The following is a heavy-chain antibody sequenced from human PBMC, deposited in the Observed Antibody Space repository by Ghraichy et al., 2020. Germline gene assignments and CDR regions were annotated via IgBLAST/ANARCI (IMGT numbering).Heavy chain of an antibody. V-gene: IGHV3-23*01. CDR3: ATMTSEGDFDI. CDR1: GFTFNSYA. J-gene: IGHJ3*02. CDR2: ISGSGGST. Sequence: GSLRLSFAASGFTFNSYAISWVRQAPGKGLEWVSAISGSGGSTYYADSVKGRLTISRDNSKNTLYLQMNSLRAEDTAVYYCATMTSEGDFDIWGQGTMVTVSS. D-gene: IGHD3-22*01.